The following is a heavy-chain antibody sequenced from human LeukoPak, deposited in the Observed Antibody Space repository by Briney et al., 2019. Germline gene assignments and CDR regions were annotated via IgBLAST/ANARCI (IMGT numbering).Heavy chain of an antibody. J-gene: IGHJ6*03. CDR2: VDPEDGET. V-gene: IGHV1-69-2*01. CDR1: GYTFTDYY. CDR3: ATDPTTPGHYYYMDV. Sequence: ASVKISCKVSGYTFTDYYMHWVQQAPGKGLGWMGLVDPEDGETIYAEKFQGRVTITADTSTDTAYMELSSLRSEDTAVYYCATDPTTPGHYYYMDVWGKGTTVTVSS. D-gene: IGHD1-1*01.